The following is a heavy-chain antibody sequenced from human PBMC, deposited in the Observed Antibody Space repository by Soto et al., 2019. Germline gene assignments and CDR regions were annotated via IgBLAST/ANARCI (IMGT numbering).Heavy chain of an antibody. J-gene: IGHJ4*02. CDR2: IYYRGST. V-gene: IGHV4-59*01. CDR1: GDSMSSYD. Sequence: SETTSLTCTVCGDSMSSYDGGWSRQPPGKGLEWIGYIYYRGSTNYNPSLKSRVTISVDTSKNQFSLKLTSVTAAVTAVYCCPRNRVFDYFGYCGQGTLVTVSS. CDR3: PRNRVFDYFGY. D-gene: IGHD2-8*01.